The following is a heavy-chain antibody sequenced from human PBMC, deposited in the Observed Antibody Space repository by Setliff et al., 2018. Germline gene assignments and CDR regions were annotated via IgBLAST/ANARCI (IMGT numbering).Heavy chain of an antibody. CDR2: MNPNSGNT. Sequence: ASVKVSCKASGYTFTSYDINWVRQATGQGLEWMGWMNPNSGNTGYAQKFQGRVTMTRNTSISTAYMDLSSLRFEDTAVYYCARAEYTSSSLYYYMDVWGKGTTVTVSS. D-gene: IGHD6-6*01. V-gene: IGHV1-8*02. J-gene: IGHJ6*03. CDR3: ARAEYTSSSLYYYMDV. CDR1: GYTFTSYD.